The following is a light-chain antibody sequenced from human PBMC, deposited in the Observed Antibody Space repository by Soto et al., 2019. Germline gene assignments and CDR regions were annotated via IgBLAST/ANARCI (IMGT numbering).Light chain of an antibody. Sequence: EIVLTQSPGTLSLSPGERGTLPRRASQNLGTLYLAWFQQKSGQAPRLLIYSASRRATGIPDRFTGSGSGTDFTLTINRVEPEDFAVYFCQQYAGSPRTFGQGTKVDIK. V-gene: IGKV3-20*01. CDR2: SAS. CDR1: QNLGTLY. CDR3: QQYAGSPRT. J-gene: IGKJ1*01.